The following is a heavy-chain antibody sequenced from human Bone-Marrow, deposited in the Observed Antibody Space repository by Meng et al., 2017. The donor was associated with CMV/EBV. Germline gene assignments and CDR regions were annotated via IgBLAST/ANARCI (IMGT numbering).Heavy chain of an antibody. V-gene: IGHV3-7*01. D-gene: IGHD2-2*01. Sequence: GGSLRLSCAASGFTFDDYGMSWVRQAPGKGLEWVANIKQDGSEKYYVDSVKGRFTISRDNAKNSLYLQMNSLRAEDTAVYYCARDGGPTYCSSTSCYPPYYYYYGMDVWGQGTTVTVYS. CDR1: GFTFDDYG. CDR2: IKQDGSEK. J-gene: IGHJ6*02. CDR3: ARDGGPTYCSSTSCYPPYYYYYGMDV.